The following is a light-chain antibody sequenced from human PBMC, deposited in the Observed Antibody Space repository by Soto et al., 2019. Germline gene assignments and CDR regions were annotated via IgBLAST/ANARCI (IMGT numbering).Light chain of an antibody. J-gene: IGLJ1*01. V-gene: IGLV2-23*01. CDR2: EGS. CDR3: CSYAGSYNYV. CDR1: SSDVGSYNL. Sequence: QSALTQPASVSGSPGQSITISCTGTSSDVGSYNLVSWYQQHPGKAPKLMIYEGSKRPSGVSNRFSGSKYGNTASLTISGLQAEDEADYYCCSYAGSYNYVFGTGTKLTVL.